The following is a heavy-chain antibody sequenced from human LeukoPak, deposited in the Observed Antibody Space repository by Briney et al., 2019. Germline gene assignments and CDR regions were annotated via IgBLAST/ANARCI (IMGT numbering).Heavy chain of an antibody. J-gene: IGHJ6*03. D-gene: IGHD6-6*01. CDR3: ARGDGAARTRGGYYYYYMDV. CDR2: IYTSGST. V-gene: IGHV4-61*02. CDR1: GGSISSGSYY. Sequence: SETLSLTFTVSGGSISSGSYYWSWIRQPAGKGLEWIGRIYTSGSTNYNPSLKSRVTISVDTSKNQFSLKLSSVTAADTAVYYCARGDGAARTRGGYYYYYMDVWGKGTTVTVSS.